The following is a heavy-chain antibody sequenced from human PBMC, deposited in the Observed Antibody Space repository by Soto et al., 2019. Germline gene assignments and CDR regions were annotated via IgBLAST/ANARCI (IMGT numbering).Heavy chain of an antibody. D-gene: IGHD3-16*02. CDR1: GGSINNYY. Sequence: PSETLSLTSTVSGGSINNYYWSWIRPPPGKGLEWIGHFYYTGTTNYNPSLQSRVIILVDTSKNQFSLRLSSVTAADTAVYYCARASSLHLGELSSDYWGQGTLVTVSS. CDR3: ARASSLHLGELSSDY. J-gene: IGHJ4*02. V-gene: IGHV4-59*01. CDR2: FYYTGTT.